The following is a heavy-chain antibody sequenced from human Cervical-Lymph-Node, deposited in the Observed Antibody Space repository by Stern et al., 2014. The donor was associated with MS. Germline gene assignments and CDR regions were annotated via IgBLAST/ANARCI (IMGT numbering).Heavy chain of an antibody. CDR3: AREGSSWYLDP. D-gene: IGHD6-13*01. J-gene: IGHJ5*02. Sequence: QMQLVQYGAEVKKPGASVKVSCKASGYTFTSYYMHWVRQAPGQGLEWMGIINPSGGRKSYAQQFQGIVTMSRHTSTITVDMELSSLRSEDTAVYYCAREGSSWYLDPWGQGTLVTVSS. CDR1: GYTFTSYY. V-gene: IGHV1-46*01. CDR2: INPSGGRK.